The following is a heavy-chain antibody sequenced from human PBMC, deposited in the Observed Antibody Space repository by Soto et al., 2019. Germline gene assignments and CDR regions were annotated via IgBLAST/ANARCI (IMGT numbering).Heavy chain of an antibody. CDR2: LSGSGVHT. D-gene: IGHD3-10*01. J-gene: IGHJ4*02. CDR3: AKYVDLGLLDYFNF. Sequence: GGSLRLSCAASGFTFSNFSMCWVRQAPGKGLEWVSALSGSGVHTYYADSVKGRFTISRDNSKNSLYLQMNSLTAEDTAIYYCAKYVDLGLLDYFNFWGQGTLVTVSS. V-gene: IGHV3-23*01. CDR1: GFTFSNFS.